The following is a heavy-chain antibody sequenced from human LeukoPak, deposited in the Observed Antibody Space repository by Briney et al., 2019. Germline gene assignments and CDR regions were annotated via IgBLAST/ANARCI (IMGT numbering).Heavy chain of an antibody. Sequence: GASVKVSCKASGYTFTSYYMHWVRQAPGQGLEWMGIINPSGGSTSYAQKFQGRVTMTRDTSKNQFSLKLSSVTAADTAVYYCARQGYFDYWGQGTLVTVSS. V-gene: IGHV1-46*01. CDR2: INPSGGST. CDR1: GYTFTSYY. J-gene: IGHJ4*02. CDR3: ARQGYFDY.